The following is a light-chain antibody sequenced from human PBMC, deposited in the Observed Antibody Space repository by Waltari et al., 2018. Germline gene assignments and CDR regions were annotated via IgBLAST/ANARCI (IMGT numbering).Light chain of an antibody. Sequence: SYVLTQPPSVSVAPGETARITWGGDNIGSYSVHWYQQKPGQAPVLFIRYDSDRPSGIPERFSGSNSANTATLTISRVEAGDEANYYCQVWHAAIDPGVFGTGTEVTV. CDR2: YDS. V-gene: IGLV3-21*04. CDR3: QVWHAAIDPGV. J-gene: IGLJ1*01. CDR1: NIGSYS.